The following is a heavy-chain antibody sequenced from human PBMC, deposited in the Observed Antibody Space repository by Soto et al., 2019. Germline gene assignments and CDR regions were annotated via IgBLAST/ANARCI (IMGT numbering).Heavy chain of an antibody. J-gene: IGHJ6*02. CDR2: MNPNSGNT. D-gene: IGHD2-2*01. V-gene: IGHV1-8*01. CDR1: GYTFTSYD. CDR3: ARMPYYYYGMDV. Sequence: QVQLVQSGAEVKNPGASVKVSCKASGYTFTSYDINWVRQATGQGLEWMGWMNPNSGNTGYAQKFQGKVTMTRNTSISTAYMELSSLRSEDTAVYYCARMPYYYYGMDVWGQGTTVTVAS.